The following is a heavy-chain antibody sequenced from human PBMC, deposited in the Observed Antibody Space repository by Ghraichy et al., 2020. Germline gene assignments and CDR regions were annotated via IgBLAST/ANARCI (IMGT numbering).Heavy chain of an antibody. J-gene: IGHJ4*02. V-gene: IGHV3-7*03. D-gene: IGHD5-24*01. CDR1: GFTFRNHW. CDR3: ATSLYNYGEGAY. Sequence: LSLTCVASGFTFRNHWMTWVRQAPGKGLEWVANIKEDGTERYYMDSVAGRFIISRDNAQNSLYLQMSSLRAEDTALYYCATSLYNYGEGAYWGQGALVIVSS. CDR2: IKEDGTER.